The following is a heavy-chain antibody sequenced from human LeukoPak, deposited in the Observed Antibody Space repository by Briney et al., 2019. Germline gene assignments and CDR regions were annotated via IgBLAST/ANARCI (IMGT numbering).Heavy chain of an antibody. CDR1: GFTFSSYA. CDR3: ARVKEAPNYYYYYMDV. Sequence: GGSLRLSCAASGFTFSSYAMHWVRQAPGKGLEWVAAISYDGSNKYYADSVKGRFTISRDNSKNTLYLQMNSLRAEDTAVYYCARVKEAPNYYYYYMDVWGKGTTVTVSS. V-gene: IGHV3-30-3*01. J-gene: IGHJ6*03. CDR2: ISYDGSNK.